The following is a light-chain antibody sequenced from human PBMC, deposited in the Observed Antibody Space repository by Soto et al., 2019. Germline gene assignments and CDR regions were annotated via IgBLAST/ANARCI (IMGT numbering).Light chain of an antibody. CDR1: SSDVGGYNY. J-gene: IGLJ1*01. CDR2: DVS. CDR3: SAYTTNNTRKTV. Sequence: QSALTQPASVSGSPGQSITISCTGTSSDVGGYNYVSWYQHHPGKAPKLMIFDVSNRPSGVSNRFSGSKSGNTASLTISGLQPEDEADYYCSAYTTNNTRKTVFGTGTKLTVL. V-gene: IGLV2-14*03.